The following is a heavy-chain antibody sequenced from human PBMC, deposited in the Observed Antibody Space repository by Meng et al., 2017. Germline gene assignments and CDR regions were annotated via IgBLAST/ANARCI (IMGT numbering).Heavy chain of an antibody. Sequence: VQRQGSGPGLVKPSGTLAPTVAFSGGSIRSSNWWSWVRQPPGKGLEWIGEIYHSGSTNYNPSLKSRVTISVDKSKNQFSLKLSSVTAADTAVYYCARDRGAVAGTNFDYWGQGTLVTVSS. D-gene: IGHD6-19*01. CDR3: ARDRGAVAGTNFDY. CDR1: GGSIRSSNW. V-gene: IGHV4-4*02. CDR2: IYHSGST. J-gene: IGHJ4*02.